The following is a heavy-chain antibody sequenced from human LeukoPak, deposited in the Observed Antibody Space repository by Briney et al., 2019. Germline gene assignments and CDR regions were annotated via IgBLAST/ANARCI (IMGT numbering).Heavy chain of an antibody. CDR2: IYSGST. V-gene: IGHV4-39*01. J-gene: IGHJ1*01. D-gene: IGHD2-8*01. Sequence: SETLSLTCTVSGGSISSGNYYWGWLRQPPGKGLEWIGSIYSGSTYSNPSLKSRVIISVDTSKNQFSLKLSSVTAADTAVYYCARHVWDIGFQQWGQGTLVTVSS. CDR3: ARHVWDIGFQQ. CDR1: GGSISSGNYY.